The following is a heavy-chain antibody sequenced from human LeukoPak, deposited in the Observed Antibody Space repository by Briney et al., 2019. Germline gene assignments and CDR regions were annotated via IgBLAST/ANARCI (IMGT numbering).Heavy chain of an antibody. D-gene: IGHD3-3*01. Sequence: SVKVSCKASGGTFSSYAISWVRQAPGQGLELMGRIIPIFGTANYAQKFQGRVTITTDESTSTAYMELSRLRSDDTAVYYCARDPADFWSGYSSNWFDPWGQGTLVTVSS. J-gene: IGHJ5*02. CDR3: ARDPADFWSGYSSNWFDP. CDR2: IIPIFGTA. CDR1: GGTFSSYA. V-gene: IGHV1-69*05.